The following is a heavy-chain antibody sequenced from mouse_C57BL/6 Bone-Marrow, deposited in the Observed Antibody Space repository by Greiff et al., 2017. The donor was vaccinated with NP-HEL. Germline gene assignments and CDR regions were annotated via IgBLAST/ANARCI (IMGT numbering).Heavy chain of an antibody. D-gene: IGHD2-2*01. V-gene: IGHV14-4*01. J-gene: IGHJ3*01. CDR2: IDPENGDT. CDR1: GFNIKDDY. Sequence: EVQLQQSGAELVRPGASVKLSCTASGFNIKDDYMHWVKQRPEQGLEWIGWIDPENGDTEYASKFQGKATITADTSSNTAYLQLSSLTSEDTAVYYCTTMIYYGYDRAYWGQGTLVTVSA. CDR3: TTMIYYGYDRAY.